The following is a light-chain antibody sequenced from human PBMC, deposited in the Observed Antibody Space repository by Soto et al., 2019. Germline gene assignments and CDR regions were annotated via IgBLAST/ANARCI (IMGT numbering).Light chain of an antibody. CDR2: GAS. V-gene: IGKV3D-7*01. Sequence: EIVLTQSPGTLSLSPGETFTLSCRASQSIDSNYLSWYQQKAGQAPRLLISGASTRATGGPARFSGGGSGTNFSLTIDSLVPEDFSVYYCQQRNVCSPITFGQGTRLEIK. J-gene: IGKJ5*01. CDR1: QSIDSNY. CDR3: QQRNVCSPIT.